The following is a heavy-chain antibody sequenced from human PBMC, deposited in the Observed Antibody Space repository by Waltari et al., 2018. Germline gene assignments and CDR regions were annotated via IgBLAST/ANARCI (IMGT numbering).Heavy chain of an antibody. CDR2: INSDGSST. Sequence: EVQLVESGGGLVRPGGSLGLSCAASGFTFGSYWMNWVRQAPGKGLVGVSRINSDGSSTSYADSVKGRFTISRDNAKNTLYLQMNSLRAEDTAVYYCARRYDGSAFDIWGQGTMVTVSS. V-gene: IGHV3-74*01. CDR3: ARRYDGSAFDI. CDR1: GFTFGSYW. D-gene: IGHD1-20*01. J-gene: IGHJ3*02.